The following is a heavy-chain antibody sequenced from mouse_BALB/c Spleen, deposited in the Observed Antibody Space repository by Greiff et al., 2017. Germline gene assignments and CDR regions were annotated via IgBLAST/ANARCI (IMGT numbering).Heavy chain of an antibody. J-gene: IGHJ4*01. V-gene: IGHV5-9-4*01. CDR2: ISSGGSYT. Sequence: EVQRVESGGGLVKPGGSLKLSCAASGFTFSSYAMSWVRQSPEKRLEWVAEISSGGSYTYYPDTVTGRFTISRDNAKNTLYLEMSSLRSEDTAMYYCATYGNYAAMDYWGQGTSVTVSS. CDR3: ATYGNYAAMDY. D-gene: IGHD2-10*02. CDR1: GFTFSSYA.